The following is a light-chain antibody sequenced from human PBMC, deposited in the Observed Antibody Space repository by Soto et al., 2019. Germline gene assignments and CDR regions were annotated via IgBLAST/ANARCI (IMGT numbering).Light chain of an antibody. CDR1: QSVIHTSNNKSY. Sequence: DIVMTQSPDSLAVSLGERATINCKSSQSVIHTSNNKSYLAWYQQKAGQPPELLLYWASARDSGGPDRFSGSGSGTDFTLTISSLQAEDVAVYYCQQYYSTPRTFGQGTKVEIK. J-gene: IGKJ2*01. V-gene: IGKV4-1*01. CDR2: WAS. CDR3: QQYYSTPRT.